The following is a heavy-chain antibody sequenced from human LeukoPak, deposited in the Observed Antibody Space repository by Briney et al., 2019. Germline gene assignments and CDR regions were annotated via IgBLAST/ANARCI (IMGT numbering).Heavy chain of an antibody. CDR3: ARDRTTYYYDSSGYGPFDY. V-gene: IGHV1-69*13. Sequence: SVKVSCKASGYTFTSYYMHWVRQAPGQGLEWMGGIIPIFGTANYAQKFQGRVTITADESTSTAYMELSSLRSEDTAVYYCARDRTTYYYDSSGYGPFDYWGQGTLVTVSS. CDR2: IIPIFGTA. D-gene: IGHD3-22*01. CDR1: GYTFTSYY. J-gene: IGHJ4*02.